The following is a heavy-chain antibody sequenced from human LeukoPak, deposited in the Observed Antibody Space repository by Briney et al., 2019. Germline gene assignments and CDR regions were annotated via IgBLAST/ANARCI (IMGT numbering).Heavy chain of an antibody. CDR2: ISSSSSYI. CDR1: GFTFSSYS. CDR3: ARDLSGGRMITFGGVIVASRELDY. J-gene: IGHJ4*02. D-gene: IGHD3-16*02. Sequence: GESLSLPCAASGFTFSSYSMNWVRQAPGKGMEWDSSISSSSSYIYYADSVKGRFTICRDKARNSLYRQMTRLRAEDTAVYYCARDLSGGRMITFGGVIVASRELDYWGQGTLVTVSS. V-gene: IGHV3-21*01.